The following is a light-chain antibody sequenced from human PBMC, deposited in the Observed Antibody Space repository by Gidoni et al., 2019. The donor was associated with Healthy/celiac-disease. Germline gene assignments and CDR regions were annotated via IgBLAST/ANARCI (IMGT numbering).Light chain of an antibody. Sequence: QSALTQTRSVSGSPGQSVTISCTGTSSDVGGYNYVSWYQQHPGTAPKLMIYDVSKRPSGVPDRFSGSKSGNTASLTISGLQAEDEADYYCCSYAGSYTHWVFGGGTKLTVL. J-gene: IGLJ3*02. CDR2: DVS. CDR1: SSDVGGYNY. V-gene: IGLV2-11*01. CDR3: CSYAGSYTHWV.